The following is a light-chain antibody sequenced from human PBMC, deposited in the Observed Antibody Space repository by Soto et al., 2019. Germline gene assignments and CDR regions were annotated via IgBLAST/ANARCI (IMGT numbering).Light chain of an antibody. J-gene: IGLJ1*01. Sequence: ALAQPRSVSGSPGQSVTISCTGTSSDVGGYNYVSWYQQHPGKAPKLMIYDVSKRPSGVPDRFSGSKSGNTASLTISGLQAEDEADYYCCSYAGSYRDVFGTGTKVTVL. CDR1: SSDVGGYNY. CDR2: DVS. V-gene: IGLV2-11*01. CDR3: CSYAGSYRDV.